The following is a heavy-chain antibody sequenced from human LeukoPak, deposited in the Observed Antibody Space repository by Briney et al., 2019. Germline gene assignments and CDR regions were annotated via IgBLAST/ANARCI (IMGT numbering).Heavy chain of an antibody. D-gene: IGHD3-22*01. CDR2: IYTSGST. CDR3: ARLPYYYDSSGSDL. CDR1: GGSISSYY. V-gene: IGHV4-4*07. Sequence: SETLSLTCTVSGGSISSYYWSWIRQPAGKGLEWIGRIYTSGSTNYNPSLKSRVTMSVDTSKNQFSLKLSSVTAADTAVYYCARLPYYYDSSGSDLWGRGTLVTVSS. J-gene: IGHJ2*01.